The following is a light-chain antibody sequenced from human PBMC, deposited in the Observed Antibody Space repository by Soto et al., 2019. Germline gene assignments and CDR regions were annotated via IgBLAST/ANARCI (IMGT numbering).Light chain of an antibody. CDR3: QQYGWSPFT. CDR1: QSVSSNY. Sequence: EIVLTQSPGTLSLSPGERATLSCRASQSVSSNYLAWYQQKPGQAPRLLIYGASSRATGIPDRFSGGGSGIDFTLTISRLEPEDCAVYYCQQYGWSPFTSGPGTKVEIK. V-gene: IGKV3-20*01. J-gene: IGKJ3*01. CDR2: GAS.